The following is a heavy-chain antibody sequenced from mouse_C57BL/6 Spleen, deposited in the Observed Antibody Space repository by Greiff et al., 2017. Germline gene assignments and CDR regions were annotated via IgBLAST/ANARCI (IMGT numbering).Heavy chain of an antibody. CDR3: ARYYYGILYAMDY. Sequence: VQLQQSGAELVRPGTSVKVSCKASGYAFTNYLIEWVKQRPGQGLEWIGVINPGSGGTNYNEKFKGKATLTADKSSSTAYMQLSSLTSEDSAVYFCARYYYGILYAMDYWGQGTSVTVSA. CDR2: INPGSGGT. CDR1: GYAFTNYL. D-gene: IGHD2-1*01. J-gene: IGHJ4*01. V-gene: IGHV1-54*01.